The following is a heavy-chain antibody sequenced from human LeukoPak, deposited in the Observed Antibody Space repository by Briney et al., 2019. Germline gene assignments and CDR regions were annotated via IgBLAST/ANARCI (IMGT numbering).Heavy chain of an antibody. CDR3: AHGGPYCTDGVCYAGY. V-gene: IGHV2-5*01. D-gene: IGHD2-8*01. CDR2: IYWNDDE. CDR1: GFSLSTSGVG. J-gene: IGHJ4*02. Sequence: SGPTLVNPTQTLTLTCTFSGFSLSTSGVGVGWIRQPPGKALEWLALIYWNDDERYSPSLKSRLTITKDTSKNRVVLALTSMVPVDTATYYCAHGGPYCTDGVCYAGYWGRGILVTVSS.